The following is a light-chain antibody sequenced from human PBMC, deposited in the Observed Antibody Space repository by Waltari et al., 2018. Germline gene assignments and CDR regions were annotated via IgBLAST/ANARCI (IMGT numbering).Light chain of an antibody. Sequence: IVLTQSPGTLSLSPGERATLSCRVSQSISRYLAWYQQKPGQAPRLLIYAASSRATGIPDRFSGSGSGTDFSLTISRLEPEDFAVYFCQNHERLPAVFGQGTKVEIK. J-gene: IGKJ1*01. CDR3: QNHERLPAV. CDR1: QSISRY. V-gene: IGKV3-20*01. CDR2: AAS.